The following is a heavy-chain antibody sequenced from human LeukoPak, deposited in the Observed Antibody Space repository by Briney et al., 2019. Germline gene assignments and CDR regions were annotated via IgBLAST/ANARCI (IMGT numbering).Heavy chain of an antibody. V-gene: IGHV4-59*08. CDR2: IYYTGST. J-gene: IGHJ4*02. Sequence: SETLSLTCTVSGGSISSYYWSWIRQPPGQGLEWIGYIYYTGSTNYNPSLKSRVTISVDTSKNQFSLKLSSVTAAGTAVYFCARLRTSWSPFDYWGQGALVTVSS. CDR3: ARLRTSWSPFDY. D-gene: IGHD6-13*01. CDR1: GGSISSYY.